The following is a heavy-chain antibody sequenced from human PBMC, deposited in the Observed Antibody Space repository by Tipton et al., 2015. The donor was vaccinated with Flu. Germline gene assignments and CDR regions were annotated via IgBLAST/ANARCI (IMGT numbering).Heavy chain of an antibody. J-gene: IGHJ4*02. D-gene: IGHD3-10*01. CDR3: ARGSGSGTFVIFDY. CDR1: GDSISSYY. CDR2: IYSSGST. Sequence: TLSLTCTVSGDSISSYYWSWIRQPAGKGLEWIGRIYSSGSTNYNPSLKSRVTMSVDTSKNQFSLSLSSVTAADTAVYYCARGSGSGTFVIFDYWGQGTLVAGSS. V-gene: IGHV4-4*07.